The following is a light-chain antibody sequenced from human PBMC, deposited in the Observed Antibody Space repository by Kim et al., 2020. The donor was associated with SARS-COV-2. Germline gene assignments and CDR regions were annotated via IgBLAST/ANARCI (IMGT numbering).Light chain of an antibody. Sequence: LSVSPRERAIRSCRANQSVGNNLAWYQKKPGQGPRLLIYGASTRAIDVPSRFSGSGSVTDFTLTISGLQSEDFAVYYCQQYDKCYTFGQGTKLEI. CDR1: QSVGNN. V-gene: IGKV3-15*01. CDR2: GAS. CDR3: QQYDKCYT. J-gene: IGKJ2*01.